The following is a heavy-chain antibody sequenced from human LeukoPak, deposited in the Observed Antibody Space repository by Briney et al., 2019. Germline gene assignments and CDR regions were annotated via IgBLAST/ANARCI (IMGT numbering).Heavy chain of an antibody. D-gene: IGHD2-2*01. CDR2: MNPNSGNT. CDR3: ARGYCSSTSCYPQDY. J-gene: IGHJ4*02. CDR1: GYTFTSYD. Sequence: ASVKVSCKAYGYTFTSYDINWVRQATGQGLEWMGWMNPNSGNTGYAQKFQGRVTITRNTSISTAYMELSSLRSEDTAVYYCARGYCSSTSCYPQDYWGQGTLVTVSS. V-gene: IGHV1-8*03.